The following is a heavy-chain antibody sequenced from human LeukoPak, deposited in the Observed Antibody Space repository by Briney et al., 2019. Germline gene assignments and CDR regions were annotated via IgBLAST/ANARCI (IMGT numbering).Heavy chain of an antibody. D-gene: IGHD1-1*01. CDR2: IWYDGSNE. V-gene: IGHV3-33*07. CDR1: GFTFSKAW. J-gene: IGHJ4*02. Sequence: GGSLRLSCAASGFTFSKAWMTWVRQAPGKGLQWVAVIWYDGSNEYYTGSVKGRFTISRDNAHNTLYLQMNSLRAEDTAVYYCARGSQSTWGFFAYWGQGTRVTVSS. CDR3: ARGSQSTWGFFAY.